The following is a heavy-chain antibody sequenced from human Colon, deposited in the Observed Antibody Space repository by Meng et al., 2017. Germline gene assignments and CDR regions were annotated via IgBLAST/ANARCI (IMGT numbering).Heavy chain of an antibody. J-gene: IGHJ5*02. Sequence: SETLSLTCTVSGASVGGDYWSWIRQPPGKGLEWIGYIYNTGSTNYNPSRKSRVTISIDTSKSQFSLELSSVTAADTAVYYCARGPPAASWGPGTLVTVSS. CDR2: IYNTGST. CDR3: ARGPPAAS. CDR1: GASVGGDY. V-gene: IGHV4-59*02. D-gene: IGHD2-15*01.